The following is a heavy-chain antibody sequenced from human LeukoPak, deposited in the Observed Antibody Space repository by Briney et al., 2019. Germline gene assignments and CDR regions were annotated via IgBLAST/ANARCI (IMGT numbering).Heavy chain of an antibody. V-gene: IGHV3-21*01. CDR1: GFTFSNYG. D-gene: IGHD5-24*01. J-gene: IGHJ4*02. CDR2: ISGDSSHI. CDR3: AINHRDGYSELGY. Sequence: GGSLRLSCAASGFTFSNYGMTWVRQAPGKGLEWVSSISGDSSHIYYADSLKGRFTISRDNAKNSLYLQMNSLRAEDTAVYYCAINHRDGYSELGYWGQGTLVIVSS.